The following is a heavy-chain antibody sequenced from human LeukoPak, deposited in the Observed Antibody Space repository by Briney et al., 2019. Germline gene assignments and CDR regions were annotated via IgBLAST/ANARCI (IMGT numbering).Heavy chain of an antibody. J-gene: IGHJ6*03. D-gene: IGHD3-22*01. CDR1: GYTFTGYY. V-gene: IGHV1-2*02. Sequence: ASVKVSCKASGYTFTGYYMHWVRQAPGQGLEWMGWINPTSGGTNYAQKFPGRATTTRETSLSTAYLELSRLRSDDTAVYYCARDPPQYYYDSSCYYYYYMDVWGKGTTVTVSS. CDR3: ARDPPQYYYDSSCYYYYYMDV. CDR2: INPTSGGT.